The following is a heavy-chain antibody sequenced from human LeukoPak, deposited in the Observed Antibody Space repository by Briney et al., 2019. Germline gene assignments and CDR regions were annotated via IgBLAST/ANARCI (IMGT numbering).Heavy chain of an antibody. Sequence: GGSLRLSCAASGFTFSSYAMIWVRQAPGKGLQWVSVISAGGVSLFSGSGSATYYADSVEGRFTISRDNSKNTLYLQMNSLRADDTAVYYCAKMSGVVWFGELRLPFDSWGQGTVVTVSS. D-gene: IGHD3-10*01. J-gene: IGHJ4*02. CDR3: AKMSGVVWFGELRLPFDS. CDR2: ISAGGVSLFSGSGSAT. V-gene: IGHV3-23*01. CDR1: GFTFSSYA.